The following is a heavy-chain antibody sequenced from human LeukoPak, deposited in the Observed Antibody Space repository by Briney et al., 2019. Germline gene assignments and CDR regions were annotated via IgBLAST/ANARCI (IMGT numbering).Heavy chain of an antibody. D-gene: IGHD5-18*01. J-gene: IGHJ4*02. CDR3: ARRRQLEF. CDR2: MNPNTGNT. Sequence: GASVKVSCKTSGYTFTSYDIHWVRQATGPGLEWMGWMNPNTGNTAYAQKFQGRVTMTRNTYISTAYMELSSLKSEDTAVYYCARRRQLEFWGQGTLVTVSS. V-gene: IGHV1-8*01. CDR1: GYTFTSYD.